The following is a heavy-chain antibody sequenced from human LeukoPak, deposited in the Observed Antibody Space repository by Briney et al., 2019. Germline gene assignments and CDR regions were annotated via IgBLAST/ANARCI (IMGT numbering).Heavy chain of an antibody. CDR1: GGTFSSYA. Sequence: ASVKVSCKASGGTFSSYAISWVRQAPGQGLEWMGGIIPIFGTANYAQKFQGRVTITADESTSTAHMELSSLRSEDTAVYYCARADLGYCSSTSCYYFDYWGQGTLVTVSS. CDR3: ARADLGYCSSTSCYYFDY. CDR2: IIPIFGTA. V-gene: IGHV1-69*13. J-gene: IGHJ4*02. D-gene: IGHD2-2*01.